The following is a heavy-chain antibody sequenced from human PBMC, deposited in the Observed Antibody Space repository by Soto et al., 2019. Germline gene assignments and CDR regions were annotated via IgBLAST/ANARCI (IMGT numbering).Heavy chain of an antibody. V-gene: IGHV2-5*02. CDR3: VHLLTGGRFDS. J-gene: IGHJ4*02. Sequence: QITLKESGPSLVNPTETLTLTCTFSGFSLSSSGVGVAWIRQPPGKPLEWLVLIYWDDDKYTSPSLKSRLTITKDTSKNQVVLLMTNMDPVDTATYFCVHLLTGGRFDSWGQGTLVTVSS. CDR1: GFSLSSSGVG. CDR2: IYWDDDK. D-gene: IGHD3-16*01.